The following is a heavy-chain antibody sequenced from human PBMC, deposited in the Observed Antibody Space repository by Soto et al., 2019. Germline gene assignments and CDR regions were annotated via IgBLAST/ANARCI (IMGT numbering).Heavy chain of an antibody. CDR3: ARWGHPAVKAFDI. Sequence: SETLSVTGTVSGSSVNDYYWNWVRQPLGKGLEWIGFIHYTGSRIFNPSLQSRVTMSVDVSQNQFSLRLTSVTAADTAIYYCARWGHPAVKAFDIWGQGTTVTVSS. D-gene: IGHD3-16*01. CDR1: GSSVNDYY. V-gene: IGHV4-59*02. J-gene: IGHJ3*02. CDR2: IHYTGSR.